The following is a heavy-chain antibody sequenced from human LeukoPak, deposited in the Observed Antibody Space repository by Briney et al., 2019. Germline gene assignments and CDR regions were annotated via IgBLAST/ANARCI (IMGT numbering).Heavy chain of an antibody. CDR3: AKDIHPHQPFRGMDV. Sequence: GGSLRLSCAASGFTFSSYAMSWVRQAPGNGLEWVSAISGSGGSTYYADSVKGRFTISRDNSKNTLYLQMNSLRAEDTAVYYCAKDIHPHQPFRGMDVWGQGTTVTVSS. D-gene: IGHD2-21*01. CDR1: GFTFSSYA. J-gene: IGHJ6*02. V-gene: IGHV3-23*01. CDR2: ISGSGGST.